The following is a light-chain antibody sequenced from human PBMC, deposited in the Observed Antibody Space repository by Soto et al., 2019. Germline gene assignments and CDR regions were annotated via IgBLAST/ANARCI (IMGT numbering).Light chain of an antibody. CDR3: QSYDRSLRAYV. V-gene: IGLV1-40*01. CDR1: NSNIGAGYG. Sequence: QSALTQPPSVSGAPGQGVTISCTGSNSNIGAGYGVHWYQQLPGTAPKLLIYGNSDRPSGVPDRFSGSKSGTSASLAITGLQAEDEDEYYCQSYDRSLRAYVFGTGTKVTV. J-gene: IGLJ1*01. CDR2: GNS.